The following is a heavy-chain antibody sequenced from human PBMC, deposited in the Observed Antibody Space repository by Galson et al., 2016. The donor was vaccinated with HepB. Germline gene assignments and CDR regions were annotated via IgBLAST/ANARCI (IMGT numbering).Heavy chain of an antibody. CDR2: IKQDGSEK. CDR3: ARTGGYNWGDEGFFDY. Sequence: SLRLSCAASGFTFSSYWMSWVRQAPGKGLEWVSNIKQDGSEKYSVDSLKGRFTISRDNAKNSLSLQMNSLRADETAVYFCARTGGYNWGDEGFFDYWGQGTLVTVSS. CDR1: GFTFSSYW. D-gene: IGHD5-24*01. J-gene: IGHJ4*02. V-gene: IGHV3-7*03.